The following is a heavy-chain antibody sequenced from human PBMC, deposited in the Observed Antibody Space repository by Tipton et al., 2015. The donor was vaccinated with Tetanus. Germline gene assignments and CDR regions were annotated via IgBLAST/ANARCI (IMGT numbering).Heavy chain of an antibody. Sequence: LRLSCTVSGGSISSFYWYWIRQPPGKGLEWIAYIYQNGDANYNPSLQSRVTISVDTSKNQLSLKLSSVTSADTAVYYCARTSGYLYSSYWGQGTLVTVSS. V-gene: IGHV4-59*01. D-gene: IGHD3-3*01. J-gene: IGHJ1*01. CDR2: IYQNGDA. CDR3: ARTSGYLYSSY. CDR1: GGSISSFY.